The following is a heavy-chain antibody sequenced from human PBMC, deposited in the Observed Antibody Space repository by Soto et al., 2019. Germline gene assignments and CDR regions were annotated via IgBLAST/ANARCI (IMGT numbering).Heavy chain of an antibody. CDR2: SIPIFGTA. CDR3: ARGAGYSSSWYAGFDY. V-gene: IGHV1-69*01. Sequence: QVQLVQSGAEVKKPGSSVKVSCKASGGTFSSYAISWVRQAPGQGLEWMGGSIPIFGTANYAQKFQGRVTNTADESTSTAYMELSSLRSEDTAVYYCARGAGYSSSWYAGFDYWGQGTLVTVSS. J-gene: IGHJ4*02. CDR1: GGTFSSYA. D-gene: IGHD6-13*01.